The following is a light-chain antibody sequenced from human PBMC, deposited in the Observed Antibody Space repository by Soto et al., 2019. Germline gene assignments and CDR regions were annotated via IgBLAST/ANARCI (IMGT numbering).Light chain of an antibody. J-gene: IGKJ5*01. Sequence: DIQMTQSPSYVSASVGDRVTITCRASQDIGRWLAWYQQKPGKAPKLLIYAASTLQSGVPSRFSGSGSGTDFTLTISSLQPEDFATYYCQQSSSSPPSITFGQGTRLDIK. V-gene: IGKV1-12*01. CDR2: AAS. CDR3: QQSSSSPPSIT. CDR1: QDIGRW.